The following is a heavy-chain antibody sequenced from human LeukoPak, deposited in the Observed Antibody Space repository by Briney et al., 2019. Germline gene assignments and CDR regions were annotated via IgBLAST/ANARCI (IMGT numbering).Heavy chain of an antibody. CDR2: ISYDGSNK. V-gene: IGHV3-30*04. CDR3: ARELSGSGSLSFDY. J-gene: IGHJ4*02. Sequence: PGRSLRLSCAASGFTFSSYAMHWVRQAPGKGLEWVAVISYDGSNKYYADSVKGRFTISGDNSKNTLYLQMNSLRAEDTAVYYCARELSGSGSLSFDYWGQGTLVTVSS. CDR1: GFTFSSYA. D-gene: IGHD3-10*01.